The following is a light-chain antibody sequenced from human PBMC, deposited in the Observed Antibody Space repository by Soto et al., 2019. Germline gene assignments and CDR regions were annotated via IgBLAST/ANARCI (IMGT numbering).Light chain of an antibody. CDR1: SSSIGSNA. J-gene: IGLJ3*02. CDR2: TFA. Sequence: QSVLTQPPSASGTPGQRVTISCSGSSSSIGSNAVNWYQQLPGTAPKLLIYTFAQRPSGVPDRFSGSKSGTSASLAISGLQSEDEADYYCVSWDVSLNAWVFGGGTKLTVL. V-gene: IGLV1-44*01. CDR3: VSWDVSLNAWV.